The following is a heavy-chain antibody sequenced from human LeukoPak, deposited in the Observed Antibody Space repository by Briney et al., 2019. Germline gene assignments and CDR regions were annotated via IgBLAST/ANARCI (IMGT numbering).Heavy chain of an antibody. V-gene: IGHV1-2*02. J-gene: IGHJ6*02. Sequence: ASVKVSCTASGYTFTGYYLHWVRQAPGQGLEWMGWINPNSGGTNYAQKFQGRVTMTRDTSISTAYMELSRLRSDDTAVYYCARDRGTGYSSSWYRAYYYYYGMDVWGQGTTVTVSS. CDR3: ARDRGTGYSSSWYRAYYYYYGMDV. D-gene: IGHD6-13*01. CDR1: GYTFTGYY. CDR2: INPNSGGT.